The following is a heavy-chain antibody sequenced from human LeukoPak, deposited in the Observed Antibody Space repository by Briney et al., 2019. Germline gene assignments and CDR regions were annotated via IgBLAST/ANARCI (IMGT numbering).Heavy chain of an antibody. D-gene: IGHD3-9*01. CDR2: IIPIFGTA. V-gene: IGHV1-69*05. CDR3: ARVEGDILTGYYNNDY. J-gene: IGHJ4*02. Sequence: GSSVKVSCKASGGTFSCYAISWVRQAPGQGLEWMGGIIPIFGTANYAQKFQGRVTITTDESTSTAYMELSSLRSEDTAVYYCARVEGDILTGYYNNDYWGQGTLVTVSS. CDR1: GGTFSCYA.